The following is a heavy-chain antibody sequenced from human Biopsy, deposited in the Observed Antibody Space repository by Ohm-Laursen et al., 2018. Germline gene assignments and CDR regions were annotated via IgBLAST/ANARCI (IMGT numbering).Heavy chain of an antibody. CDR1: GGSISNYF. V-gene: IGHV4-59*01. CDR3: ALGGGSYVNFDY. D-gene: IGHD1-26*01. CDR2: FRFEDRT. Sequence: GTLSFTCAVSGGSISNYFWTWIRQPTGKGLEWIGYFRFEDRTSYNSSLKSRVTISADTSKNQFSLRLSSVTAADTAVYYCALGGGSYVNFDYWGQGTLVTVSS. J-gene: IGHJ4*02.